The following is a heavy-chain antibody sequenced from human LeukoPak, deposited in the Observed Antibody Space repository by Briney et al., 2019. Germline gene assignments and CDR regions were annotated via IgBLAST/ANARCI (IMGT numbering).Heavy chain of an antibody. V-gene: IGHV3-30*04. CDR1: GFTFSSYA. CDR2: ISYDGSNK. J-gene: IGHJ4*02. Sequence: GGSLRLSCAASGFTFSSYAMHWVRQAPGKGLEWVAAISYDGSNKYYADSVKGRFTISRDNSKNTLYLQMNSLRAEDTAVYYCARDLEPTGYYDGYYFDYWGQGTLVTVSS. CDR3: ARDLEPTGYYDGYYFDY. D-gene: IGHD3-9*01.